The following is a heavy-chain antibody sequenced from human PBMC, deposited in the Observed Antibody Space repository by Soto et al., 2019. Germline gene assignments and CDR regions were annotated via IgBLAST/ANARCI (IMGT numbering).Heavy chain of an antibody. CDR2: MNPNSGNT. V-gene: IGHV1-8*01. Sequence: ASVKVSCKASGYTFTSYDINWVRQATGQGLEWMGWMNPNSGNTGYAQKFQGRVTMTRNTSISTAYMELSSLRSEDTAVYYCARGLEYSGYDYPPSGLNWFDPWGQGTLVTVSS. CDR1: GYTFTSYD. CDR3: ARGLEYSGYDYPPSGLNWFDP. J-gene: IGHJ5*02. D-gene: IGHD5-12*01.